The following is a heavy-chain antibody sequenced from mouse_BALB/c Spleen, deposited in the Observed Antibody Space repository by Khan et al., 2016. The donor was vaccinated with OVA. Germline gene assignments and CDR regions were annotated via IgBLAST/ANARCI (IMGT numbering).Heavy chain of an antibody. V-gene: IGHV1S81*02. CDR2: INPSYGRT. J-gene: IGHJ3*01. Sequence: VQLKQSGAELVKPGASVKLSCKASGYTFPSYWMHWVKQRTGQGLEWFGEINPSYGRTNYTEKFKSKATLTVDKSSNTAYMQLRSLTSEDYAVYYCARSTIITTEFAYWGQGTLVTVSA. CDR3: ARSTIITTEFAY. CDR1: GYTFPSYW. D-gene: IGHD2-4*01.